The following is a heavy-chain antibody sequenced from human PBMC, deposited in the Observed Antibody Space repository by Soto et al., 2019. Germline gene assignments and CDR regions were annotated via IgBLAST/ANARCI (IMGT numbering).Heavy chain of an antibody. J-gene: IGHJ4*02. Sequence: SETLSLTCACHWWPFSDYYWIWMRPPPGKGLEWIGEINHSGSTNYNPSLKSRVTMSLDTSKNHYSLRLSSVTAADTAVYFCAGMFWLGDLLFDYWDPGILDTVSS. CDR2: INHSGST. CDR1: WWPFSDYY. CDR3: AGMFWLGDLLFDY. D-gene: IGHD3-10*01. V-gene: IGHV4-34*01.